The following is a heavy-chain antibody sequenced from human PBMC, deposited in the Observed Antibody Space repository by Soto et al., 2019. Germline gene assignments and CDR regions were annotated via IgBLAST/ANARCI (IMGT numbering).Heavy chain of an antibody. D-gene: IGHD6-19*01. J-gene: IGHJ4*02. V-gene: IGHV4-31*03. CDR2: IYYSGST. CDR1: GGSISSGGYY. Sequence: NPSETLSLTCTVSGGSISSGGYYWSWIRQHPGKGLEWIGYIYYSGSTYYNPSLKSRVTISVDTSKNQFSLKLSSVTAADTAVYYCARVSPNSSGWTVLFDYWGQGTLVTVSS. CDR3: ARVSPNSSGWTVLFDY.